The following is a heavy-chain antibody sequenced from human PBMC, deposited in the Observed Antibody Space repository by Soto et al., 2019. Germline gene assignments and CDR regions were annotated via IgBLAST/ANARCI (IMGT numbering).Heavy chain of an antibody. Sequence: KGLEWVSAMTGSGDSIYYADSVRGRFTISRDNSKNTLWLQMKSLRAEDTAVYYCAKHIGTGGSCYSVFDHLRQGTLVTVSS. J-gene: IGHJ4*02. V-gene: IGHV3-23*01. CDR2: MTGSGDSI. CDR3: AKHIGTGGSCYSVFDH. D-gene: IGHD2-15*01.